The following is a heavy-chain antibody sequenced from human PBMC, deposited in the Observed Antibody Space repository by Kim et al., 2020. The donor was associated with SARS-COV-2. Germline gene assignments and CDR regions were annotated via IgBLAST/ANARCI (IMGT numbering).Heavy chain of an antibody. CDR2: FDPEDGET. CDR3: ATDRNQGGALGGATSAFDI. CDR1: GYTLTELS. V-gene: IGHV1-24*01. D-gene: IGHD1-26*01. J-gene: IGHJ3*02. Sequence: ASVKVSCKVSGYTLTELSMHWVRQAPGKGLEWMGGFDPEDGETIYAQKFQGRVTMTEDTSTDTAYMELSSLRSEDTAVYYCATDRNQGGALGGATSAFDIWGQGTMVTVSS.